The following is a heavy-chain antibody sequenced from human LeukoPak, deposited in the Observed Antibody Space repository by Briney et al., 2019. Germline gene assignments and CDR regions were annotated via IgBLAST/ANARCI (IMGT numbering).Heavy chain of an antibody. CDR1: GFTFRNYG. D-gene: IGHD2-2*01. Sequence: GRSLRLSCAASGFTFRNYGMHWVRQAPGKGLEWVALIWYDGSNQDYADSVRGRFTVSRDNSKNTLYLQMNSLRVEDTAVYYCARVNLGVPAASSFDYWGQGTLVTVSS. V-gene: IGHV3-33*01. CDR2: IWYDGSNQ. CDR3: ARVNLGVPAASSFDY. J-gene: IGHJ4*02.